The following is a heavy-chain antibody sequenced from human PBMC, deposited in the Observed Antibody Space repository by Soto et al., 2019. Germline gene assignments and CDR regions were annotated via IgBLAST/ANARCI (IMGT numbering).Heavy chain of an antibody. D-gene: IGHD1-26*01. CDR3: ARGTWGLFHYYYGMDV. V-gene: IGHV4-34*01. CDR1: DGSFSGYY. Sequence: KPSETLSLTCAVYDGSFSGYYWSWIRQPPGKGLEWIGEINHSGSTNYNPSLKSRVTISVDASKNQFSLKLSSVTAADTAVYYCARGTWGLFHYYYGMDVWGQGTTVTVSS. CDR2: INHSGST. J-gene: IGHJ6*02.